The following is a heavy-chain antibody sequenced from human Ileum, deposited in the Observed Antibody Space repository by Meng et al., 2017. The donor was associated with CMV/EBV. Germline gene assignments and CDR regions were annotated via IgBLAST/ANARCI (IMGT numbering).Heavy chain of an antibody. D-gene: IGHD1-26*01. CDR1: GSNFTRTT. J-gene: IGHJ4*02. V-gene: IGHV7-4-1*02. CDR2: LNTNTGNP. Sequence: PPGSNFTRTTMLWVRPAPGPGPERMGWLNTNTGNPTYAQGFAGRFVFSLDTSVSTTYLQISSLKAEDTAVYYCARDGLSGRYFDYWGQGTLVTVSS. CDR3: ARDGLSGRYFDY.